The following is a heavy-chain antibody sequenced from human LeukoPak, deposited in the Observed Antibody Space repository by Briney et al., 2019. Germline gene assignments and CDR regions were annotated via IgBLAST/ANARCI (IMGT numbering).Heavy chain of an antibody. CDR1: GGSISGTPYY. Sequence: SETLSLTCAISGGSISGTPYYWGWIRQPPGKGLEWIGSIYYSGSTYYNPSLKSRLTISVDTSKNQFSLKLSSVTAADTAVYYCARASTIFGHFAYWGRGTLVTVSS. CDR2: IYYSGST. CDR3: ARASTIFGHFAY. V-gene: IGHV4-39*07. D-gene: IGHD3-3*01. J-gene: IGHJ4*02.